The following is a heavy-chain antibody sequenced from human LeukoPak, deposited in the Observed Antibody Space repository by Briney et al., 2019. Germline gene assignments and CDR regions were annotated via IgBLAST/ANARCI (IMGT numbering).Heavy chain of an antibody. D-gene: IGHD2-2*02. J-gene: IGHJ6*03. CDR2: IIPIFGTA. CDR1: GGTFSSYA. V-gene: IGHV1-69*13. CDR3: ARAMRYCSSTSCYTEYYYYYYMDV. Sequence: GASVKVSCKASGGTFSSYAISWVRQAPGQGLEWMGGIIPIFGTANYAQKFQGRVTITADESTSTAYMELSSLRSEDTAVYYCARAMRYCSSTSCYTEYYYYYYMDVWGKGTTVTVSS.